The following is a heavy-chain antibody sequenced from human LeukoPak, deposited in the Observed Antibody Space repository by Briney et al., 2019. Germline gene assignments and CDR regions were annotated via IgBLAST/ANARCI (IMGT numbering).Heavy chain of an antibody. CDR1: GFTFSSYG. D-gene: IGHD2-2*01. J-gene: IGHJ6*02. Sequence: PGRSLRLSCAASGFTFSSYGMHWVRQAPGKGLEWVAMIWYDGGNENYADSVKGRFTISRDNSKNTLYLQMNSLRAEDTAVYYCARADYCTSISCYGVYYYGMEVWGQGTSVTVSS. V-gene: IGHV3-33*01. CDR2: IWYDGGNE. CDR3: ARADYCTSISCYGVYYYGMEV.